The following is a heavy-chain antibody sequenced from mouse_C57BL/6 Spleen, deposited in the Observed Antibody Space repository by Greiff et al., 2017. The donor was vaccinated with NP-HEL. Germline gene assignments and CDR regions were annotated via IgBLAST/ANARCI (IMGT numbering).Heavy chain of an antibody. D-gene: IGHD4-1*02. CDR1: GYTFTSYW. CDR3: SPSTGGDYAMDY. CDR2: IHPNSGST. Sequence: QVQLQQPGAELVKPGASVKLSCKASGYTFTSYWMHWVKQRPGQGLEWIGMIHPNSGSTNYNEKFKSKATLTVDKSSSTAYMQLSSLTSEDSAVYYCSPSTGGDYAMDYWGQGTSVTVSS. V-gene: IGHV1-64*01. J-gene: IGHJ4*01.